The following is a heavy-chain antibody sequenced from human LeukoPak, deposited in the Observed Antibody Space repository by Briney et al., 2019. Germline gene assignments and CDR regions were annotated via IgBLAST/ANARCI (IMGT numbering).Heavy chain of an antibody. CDR3: ARVSVLDLPGY. V-gene: IGHV3-33*08. D-gene: IGHD1-1*01. Sequence: GGSLRLSCAASGFTFSSYAMSWVRQAPGKGLEWVAVIWYDGSNKYYADSVKGRFTISRDNSKNTLYLQMNSLRAEDTAVYYCARVSVLDLPGYWGQGTLVTVSS. J-gene: IGHJ4*02. CDR2: IWYDGSNK. CDR1: GFTFSSYA.